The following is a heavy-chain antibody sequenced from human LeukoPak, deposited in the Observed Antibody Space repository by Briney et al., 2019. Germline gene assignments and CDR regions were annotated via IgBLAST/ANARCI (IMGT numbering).Heavy chain of an antibody. CDR3: ARVSYCSSTSCYLGYYYGMDV. D-gene: IGHD2-2*01. Sequence: ASVKVSCKASGGTFSSYAISWVRQAPGQGLEWMGRIIPILGIANYAQKFQGRVTITADKSTSTAYMELSSLRSEDTAVYYCARVSYCSSTSCYLGYYYGMDVWGQGTTVTVSS. CDR1: GGTFSSYA. J-gene: IGHJ6*02. CDR2: IIPILGIA. V-gene: IGHV1-69*04.